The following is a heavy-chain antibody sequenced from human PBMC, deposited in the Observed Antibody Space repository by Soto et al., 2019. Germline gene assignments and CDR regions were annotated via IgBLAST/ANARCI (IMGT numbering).Heavy chain of an antibody. CDR2: ISGSGDRT. J-gene: IGHJ4*02. CDR3: VKDDGGYPSTAPH. Sequence: EVQLLESGGGLVQPGGSLRLSCAASGITISNYPMSWVRQAPGEGLDWVSGISGSGDRTYYADSAKGRFIISKDISRNSLSLQLDSLGVEDTAVYFCVKDDGGYPSTAPHWGQGTLVTVSS. V-gene: IGHV3-23*01. CDR1: GITISNYP. D-gene: IGHD3-22*01.